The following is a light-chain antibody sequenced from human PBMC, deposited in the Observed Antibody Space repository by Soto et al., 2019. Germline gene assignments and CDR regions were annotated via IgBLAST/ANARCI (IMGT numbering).Light chain of an antibody. Sequence: QAVVTQEPSLTVSPGGTVTLTCGSNTGAVTSGHYPHWLQQRPGQAPRALIYDTSNKQSWTPARFSGSLLGGKAALTLSGAQPEDEADYYCISYTVTRSYVFGTGTKLTVL. CDR3: ISYTVTRSYV. CDR2: DTS. V-gene: IGLV7-46*01. CDR1: TGAVTSGHY. J-gene: IGLJ1*01.